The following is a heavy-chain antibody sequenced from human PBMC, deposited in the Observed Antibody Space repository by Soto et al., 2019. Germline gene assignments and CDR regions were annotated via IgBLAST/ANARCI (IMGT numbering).Heavy chain of an antibody. CDR1: GFTFSSYV. J-gene: IGHJ5*01. D-gene: IGHD1-26*01. Sequence: EVQLLESGGGLVQPGGSLRLSCAASGFTFSSYVMSWVRQAPGNGLEWVSAISGGHTTYYADSVKSRFTISRDNSKNTLYMQMNSLRAEDTALYYCAKDYESESSSGKYAIDSWGQGTRVSVS. CDR3: AKDYESESSSGKYAIDS. CDR2: ISGGHTT. V-gene: IGHV3-23*01.